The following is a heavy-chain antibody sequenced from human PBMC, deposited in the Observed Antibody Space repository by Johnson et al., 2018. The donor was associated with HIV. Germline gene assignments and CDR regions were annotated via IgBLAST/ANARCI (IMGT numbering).Heavy chain of an antibody. CDR1: GFTFFSYG. Sequence: QVQLVESGGGVVQPGRSLRLSCVASGFTFFSYGMHWVRQAPGKGLEWVAVISYDGSNKYYADSVKGRFTISRDNANNSLYLQMNSLRAEDTAVYYCARDRRQFLEWLSDAFDIWGQGTMVTVSS. J-gene: IGHJ3*02. V-gene: IGHV3-30*03. CDR3: ARDRRQFLEWLSDAFDI. D-gene: IGHD3-3*01. CDR2: ISYDGSNK.